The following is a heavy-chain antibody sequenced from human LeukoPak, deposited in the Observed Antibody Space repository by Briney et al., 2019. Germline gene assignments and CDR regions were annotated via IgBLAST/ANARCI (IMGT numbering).Heavy chain of an antibody. Sequence: ASVKVSCKASGYTFTSYDINWVRQATGQGLEWMGWMNPNSGNTGYAQKFQGRVTMTRNTSISTAYMELSSPRSEDTAVYYCARGSNYDFWSGYLILDYWGQGTLVTVSS. J-gene: IGHJ4*02. V-gene: IGHV1-8*01. D-gene: IGHD3-3*01. CDR1: GYTFTSYD. CDR2: MNPNSGNT. CDR3: ARGSNYDFWSGYLILDY.